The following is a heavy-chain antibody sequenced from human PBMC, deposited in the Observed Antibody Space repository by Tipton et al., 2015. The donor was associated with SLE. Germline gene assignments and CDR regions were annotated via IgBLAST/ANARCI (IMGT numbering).Heavy chain of an antibody. D-gene: IGHD2-15*01. CDR3: AKCYGGSCYSGAWFFDL. Sequence: SLRLSCVASGITFSTYGMSWVRQAPGKGLEWVSVISGNGGRISYADSVTGRFTISRDNSKNTLYLQMNSLRAEDTAMYYCAKCYGGSCYSGAWFFDLWGRGTLVTVSS. V-gene: IGHV3-23*01. CDR1: GITFSTYG. J-gene: IGHJ2*01. CDR2: ISGNGGRI.